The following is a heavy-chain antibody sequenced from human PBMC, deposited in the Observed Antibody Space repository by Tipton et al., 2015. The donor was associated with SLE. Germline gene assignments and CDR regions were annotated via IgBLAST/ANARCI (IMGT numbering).Heavy chain of an antibody. D-gene: IGHD3-22*01. CDR1: GFTFNTYW. CDR2: IYSDGSST. V-gene: IGHV3-74*01. CDR3: GTTSSDYGMDV. J-gene: IGHJ6*02. Sequence: GSLRLSCAASGFTFNTYWMHWVRQGPGKGLVWVSRIYSDGSSTNYADSVKGRFTISRDNAENMLYLEMNSLRAEDTAVYYCGTTSSDYGMDVWGQGTTVTVSS.